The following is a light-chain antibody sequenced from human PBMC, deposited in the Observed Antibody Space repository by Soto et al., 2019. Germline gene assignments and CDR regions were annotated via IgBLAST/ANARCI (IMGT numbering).Light chain of an antibody. CDR1: DSNIGFYNF. J-gene: IGLJ1*01. CDR2: DVN. V-gene: IGLV2-11*01. CDR3: CSYAGSYTYV. Sequence: ALAQPRSVSGSPGQSVTISCTGTDSNIGFYNFVSWYQQHPDKAPHLVIYDVNKRPSGVPARFSGSKSGNTASLTISGLQADDEADYYCCSYAGSYTYVFGIGTKVTVL.